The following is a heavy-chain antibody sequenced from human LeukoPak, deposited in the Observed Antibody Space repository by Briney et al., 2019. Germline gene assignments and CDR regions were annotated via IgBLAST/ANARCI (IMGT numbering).Heavy chain of an antibody. D-gene: IGHD5-18*01. CDR1: GYTFSGNY. J-gene: IGHJ6*03. CDR3: ARAVGQLWLQHYYYYMDV. CDR2: INPNSGGT. V-gene: IGHV1-2*02. Sequence: ASVKVSCKASGYTFSGNYMHWVRQAPGQGLEWMGWINPNSGGTNYAQKFQGRVTMPRDKSISTAYMELSRLRSDDTAVYYCARAVGQLWLQHYYYYMDVWGKGTTVTVSS.